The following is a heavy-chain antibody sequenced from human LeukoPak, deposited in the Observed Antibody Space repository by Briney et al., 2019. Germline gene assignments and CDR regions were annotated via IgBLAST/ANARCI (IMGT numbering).Heavy chain of an antibody. Sequence: ASVKVSCKPSGYTFTGYYLHWVRQAPGQALEWMGWMNLNTGATAYAQNFQGRVAMSRDTSIDTAYMDLSSLTSDDTAVYYCARDRVGSGWPRPWYFEFWGQGTWSPSPQ. V-gene: IGHV1-2*02. D-gene: IGHD6-19*01. CDR3: ARDRVGSGWPRPWYFEF. CDR2: MNLNTGAT. CDR1: GYTFTGYY. J-gene: IGHJ4*02.